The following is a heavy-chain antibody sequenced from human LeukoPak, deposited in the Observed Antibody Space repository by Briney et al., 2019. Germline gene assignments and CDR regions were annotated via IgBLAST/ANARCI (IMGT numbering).Heavy chain of an antibody. Sequence: GGSLRLSCAASGFTFSNAWMSWVRQAPGKGLEWVGRVKSKTNGETTDYAAPVKGRFTISRDDSQNTVYLQMNSLKTEDKAVYYCTTGTGKSDFDYWGQGTLVTVSS. CDR3: TTGTGKSDFDY. D-gene: IGHD3-10*01. J-gene: IGHJ4*02. CDR2: VKSKTNGETT. V-gene: IGHV3-15*01. CDR1: GFTFSNAW.